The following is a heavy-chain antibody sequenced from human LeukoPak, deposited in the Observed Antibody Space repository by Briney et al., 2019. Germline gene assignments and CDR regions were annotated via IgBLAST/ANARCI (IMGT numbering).Heavy chain of an antibody. CDR2: ISGTGGNT. CDR3: AKGAWSRRGIAAAGDYYYGMDV. V-gene: IGHV3-23*01. J-gene: IGHJ6*02. CDR1: GFTVSSNY. D-gene: IGHD6-13*01. Sequence: PGGSLRLSCAASGFTVSSNYMSWVRQAPGKGLEWVSAISGTGGNTYYADSVKGRFTMSGDNSKNTLYLQMTSLRPEDTAVYYCAKGAWSRRGIAAAGDYYYGMDVWGQGTTVTVSS.